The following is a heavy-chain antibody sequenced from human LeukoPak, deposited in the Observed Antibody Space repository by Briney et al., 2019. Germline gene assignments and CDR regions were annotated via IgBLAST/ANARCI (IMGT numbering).Heavy chain of an antibody. J-gene: IGHJ4*02. CDR1: GDSISSYY. CDR3: ARQGYTSGFYYFDY. Sequence: SETLSLTCTVSGDSISSYYWSWIRQPPGKGLEYIGYSYFTGSTDYNPSLKSRVTISLDTSKNRFSLKLSSVTAADTAVYYCARQGYTSGFYYFDYWGQGTLVTVSS. V-gene: IGHV4-59*08. D-gene: IGHD6-19*01. CDR2: SYFTGST.